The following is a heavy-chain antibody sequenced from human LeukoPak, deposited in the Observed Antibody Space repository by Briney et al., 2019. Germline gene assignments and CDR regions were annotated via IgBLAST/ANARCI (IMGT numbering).Heavy chain of an antibody. Sequence: PGGSLRLSCAASGFTFSSYAMSWVRQAPGKGLEWVSAISGSGGSTYYADSVKGRFTISRDNSKNTLYLQMNSLRAEDTAVYYCAKEGDYYGSGSYYYQDYWGQGTLVTVSS. V-gene: IGHV3-23*01. CDR1: GFTFSSYA. CDR3: AKEGDYYGSGSYYYQDY. CDR2: ISGSGGST. J-gene: IGHJ4*02. D-gene: IGHD3-10*01.